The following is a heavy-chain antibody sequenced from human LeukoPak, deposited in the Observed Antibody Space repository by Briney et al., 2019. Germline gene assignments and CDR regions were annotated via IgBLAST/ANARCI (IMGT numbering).Heavy chain of an antibody. V-gene: IGHV3-23*01. Sequence: GGSLRLSCAASGFTFNSYAMSCVRQAPGKGLQWVSAISGSGGSTYYADSVKGRFTISRDNSKNTLYLQMNSLRAEDTAVYYCAKSPAPPPSGSYPYQFDYWGQGTLVTVSS. CDR1: GFTFNSYA. J-gene: IGHJ4*02. CDR3: AKSPAPPPSGSYPYQFDY. D-gene: IGHD3-10*01. CDR2: ISGSGGST.